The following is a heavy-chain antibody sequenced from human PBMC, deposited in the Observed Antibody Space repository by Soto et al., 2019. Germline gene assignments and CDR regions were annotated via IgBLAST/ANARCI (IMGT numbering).Heavy chain of an antibody. CDR1: GFTFHDYA. D-gene: IGHD5-18*01. Sequence: GGSLRLSCATSGFTFHDYAMSWVRQAPGKGLEWVSAIAFTGSATYYADSVKGRFTISRDNSKNIVYLQMNSLRVDDTALYYCVKDVETVRLVAFVLWGQGTHVTVSS. J-gene: IGHJ4*02. CDR2: IAFTGSAT. CDR3: VKDVETVRLVAFVL. V-gene: IGHV3-23*01.